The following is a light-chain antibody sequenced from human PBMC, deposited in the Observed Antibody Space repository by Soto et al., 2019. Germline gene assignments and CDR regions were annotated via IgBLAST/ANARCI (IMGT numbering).Light chain of an antibody. CDR3: CSYAGSRTFT. Sequence: QSVLTQPASVSGSPGQSIAISCAGGGSDIGANNLVSWYQQQPGTVPRLLIFEVTKRPTGISSRFSGSKSGNTASLTISGLRAEDVADYHCCSYAGSRTFTFGGGTQLTVL. V-gene: IGLV2-23*02. CDR1: GSDIGANNL. CDR2: EVT. J-gene: IGLJ2*01.